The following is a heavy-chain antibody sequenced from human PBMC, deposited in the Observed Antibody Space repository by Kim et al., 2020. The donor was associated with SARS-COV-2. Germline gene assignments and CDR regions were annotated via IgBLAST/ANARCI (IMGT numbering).Heavy chain of an antibody. D-gene: IGHD3-10*01. V-gene: IGHV4-34*01. CDR3: ARGSGGVRGVIIYHYYGMDV. J-gene: IGHJ6*02. Sequence: RVTISVDTSKNQFSLKLSSVTAADTAVYYCARGSGGVRGVIIYHYYGMDVWGQGTTVTVSS.